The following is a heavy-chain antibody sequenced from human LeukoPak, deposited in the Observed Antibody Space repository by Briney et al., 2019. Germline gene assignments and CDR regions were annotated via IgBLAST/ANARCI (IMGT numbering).Heavy chain of an antibody. CDR1: GFTFRSYW. CDR2: MQPDGGEK. Sequence: GGSLRLSCAASGFTFRSYWMSWVRQAPGKGLEWVANMQPDGGEKYYVDSVKGRFTISRDNAKNSLYLQMNSLRAEDTAAYYCARETPYGSLTFDYWGQGTLVTVSS. V-gene: IGHV3-7*03. J-gene: IGHJ4*02. D-gene: IGHD3-10*01. CDR3: ARETPYGSLTFDY.